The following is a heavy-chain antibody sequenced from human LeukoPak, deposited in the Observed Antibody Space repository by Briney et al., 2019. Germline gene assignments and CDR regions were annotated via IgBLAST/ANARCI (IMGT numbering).Heavy chain of an antibody. V-gene: IGHV4-38-2*01. CDR1: GYSISSGYY. CDR2: IYHSGST. Sequence: SETLSLTCAVSGYSISSGYYWGWIRQPPGKGLEWIGSIYHSGSTYYNPSLKSRVTISVDTSKNQFSLKLSSVTAADTAVYYCARLDYGGNGYDYWGQGTLVTVSS. J-gene: IGHJ4*02. CDR3: ARLDYGGNGYDY. D-gene: IGHD4-23*01.